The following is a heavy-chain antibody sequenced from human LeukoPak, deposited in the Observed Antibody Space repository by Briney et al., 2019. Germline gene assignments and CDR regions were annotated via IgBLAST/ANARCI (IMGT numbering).Heavy chain of an antibody. CDR3: AKMKGHPLPKFDIDG. V-gene: IGHV3-23*01. J-gene: IGHJ6*01. Sequence: PGGSLRLSCAASGFTFSGFAMSWVRRTPGKGLEWVSGISGSGDNTLYADSVKGRFTISRDNSKNTLYLEMNSLRAEDTAIYYCAKMKGHPLPKFDIDGWGQGTTVTVSS. CDR1: GFTFSGFA. CDR2: ISGSGDNT.